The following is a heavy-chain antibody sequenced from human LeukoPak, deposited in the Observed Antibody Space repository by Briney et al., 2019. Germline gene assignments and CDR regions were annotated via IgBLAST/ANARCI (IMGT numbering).Heavy chain of an antibody. CDR3: ARQTSGNYYSYVFDI. J-gene: IGHJ3*02. V-gene: IGHV3-21*01. CDR1: GFTFSSYS. Sequence: GGSLRLSCAASGFTFSSYSMNWVRQAPGKGLEWVSFISSSTSYISYADSVKGRFTISRDNSKNTLYLQMNSLRAEDTAVYYCARQTSGNYYSYVFDIWGQGTMVTVSS. CDR2: ISSSTSYI. D-gene: IGHD1-26*01.